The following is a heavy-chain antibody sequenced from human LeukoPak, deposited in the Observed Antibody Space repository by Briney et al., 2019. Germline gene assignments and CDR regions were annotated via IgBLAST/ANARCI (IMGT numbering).Heavy chain of an antibody. V-gene: IGHV1-69*06. Sequence: ASVKVSCKTSGYTFTSHDINWVRQAPGQGLEWMGGIIPIFGTANYAQKFQGRVTITADKSTSTAYMELSSLRSEDTAVYYCAREGAYYYDSSGYFRGYYYYYMDVWGKGTTVTVSS. J-gene: IGHJ6*03. D-gene: IGHD3-22*01. CDR2: IIPIFGTA. CDR3: AREGAYYYDSSGYFRGYYYYYMDV. CDR1: GYTFTSHD.